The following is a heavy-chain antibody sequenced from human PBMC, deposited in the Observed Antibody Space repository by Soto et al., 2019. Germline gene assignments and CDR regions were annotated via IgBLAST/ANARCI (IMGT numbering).Heavy chain of an antibody. J-gene: IGHJ5*02. CDR2: IIPILGIA. V-gene: IGHV1-69*04. CDR1: GCTFSSYT. Sequence: GASVKVSCKASGCTFSSYTISWVRQAPGQGLEWMGRIIPILGIANYAQKFQGRVTITADKSTSTAYMELSSLRSEDTAVYYCARDLPQYPGFWFDPWGQGTLVTVSS. CDR3: ARDLPQYPGFWFDP.